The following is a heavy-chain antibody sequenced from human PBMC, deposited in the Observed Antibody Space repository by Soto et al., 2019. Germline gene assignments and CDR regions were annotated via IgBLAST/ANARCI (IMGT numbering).Heavy chain of an antibody. D-gene: IGHD6-19*01. Sequence: GGSLRLSCAASGFTFSSYAMHWVRQSPGKGLEWVAVISYDGSNKYYADSVKGRFTISRDNSKNTLYLQMNSLRAEDTAVYYCARDFNSSGWYVNYFDYWGQGTLVTVSS. CDR1: GFTFSSYA. J-gene: IGHJ4*02. V-gene: IGHV3-30-3*01. CDR3: ARDFNSSGWYVNYFDY. CDR2: ISYDGSNK.